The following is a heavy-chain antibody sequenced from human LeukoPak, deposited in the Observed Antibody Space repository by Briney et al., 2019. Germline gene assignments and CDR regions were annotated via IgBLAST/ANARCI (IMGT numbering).Heavy chain of an antibody. CDR2: ISTSDDIT. CDR1: GFTFSSFV. Sequence: PGGSLRLSCAASGFTFSSFVMSWVRQAPGKGLEWVSGISTSDDITYYADSVKGRFTISRDNSKNTLYLQMNSLRAEDTAVYYCAKTPPLRYPTVLYYFDYWGQGTLVTVSS. CDR3: AKTPPLRYPTVLYYFDY. J-gene: IGHJ4*02. V-gene: IGHV3-23*01. D-gene: IGHD3-9*01.